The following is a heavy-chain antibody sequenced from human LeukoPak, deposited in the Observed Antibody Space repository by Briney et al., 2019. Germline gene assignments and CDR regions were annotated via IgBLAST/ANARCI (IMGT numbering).Heavy chain of an antibody. CDR3: ARDCSGYSGYDEALGY. V-gene: IGHV3-21*01. D-gene: IGHD5-12*01. Sequence: GGSLRLSCAASGFTFSSYSMNWVRQAPGKGLEWVSSISSSSSYIYYADSVKGRFTISRDNAKNSLYLQMNSLRAEDTAVYYCARDCSGYSGYDEALGYWGQGTLVTVSS. J-gene: IGHJ4*02. CDR2: ISSSSSYI. CDR1: GFTFSSYS.